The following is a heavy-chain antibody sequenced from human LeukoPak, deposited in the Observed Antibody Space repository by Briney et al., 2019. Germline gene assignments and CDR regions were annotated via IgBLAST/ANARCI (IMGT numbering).Heavy chain of an antibody. CDR1: GGSISSSSYY. J-gene: IGHJ5*02. D-gene: IGHD2-2*01. Sequence: SETLSLTCTVSGGSISSSSYYWGWIRQPPGKGLEWIGSIYYSGSTYYNPSLKSRVTMSVDTSKNQFSLKLSSVTAADTAVYYCARDVLVPAATDWFDPWGQGTLVTVSS. V-gene: IGHV4-39*07. CDR2: IYYSGST. CDR3: ARDVLVPAATDWFDP.